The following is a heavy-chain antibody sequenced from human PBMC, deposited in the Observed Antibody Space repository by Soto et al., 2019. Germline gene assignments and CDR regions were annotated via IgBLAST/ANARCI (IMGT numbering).Heavy chain of an antibody. V-gene: IGHV3-64*01. CDR2: ISSNGGST. CDR3: ARRVEKTGGAFDI. J-gene: IGHJ3*02. Sequence: PGGSLRLSCAASGFTFSSYAMHWVRQAPGKGLEYVSAISSNGGSTYYANSVKGRFTISRDNSKNTLYLQMGSLRAEDMAVYYCARRVEKTGGAFDIWGQGTMVTVSS. CDR1: GFTFSSYA. D-gene: IGHD2-15*01.